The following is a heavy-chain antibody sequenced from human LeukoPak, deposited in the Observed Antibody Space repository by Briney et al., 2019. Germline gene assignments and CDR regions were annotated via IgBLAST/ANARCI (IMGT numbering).Heavy chain of an antibody. CDR3: AELGITMIGGV. J-gene: IGHJ6*04. V-gene: IGHV3-48*03. Sequence: QAGGPLRLSRAASGFTFSSYDMNWVRQAPGKGLEWVSYISSSGSTIYYAASVKGRFTISRDNAKNSLYLQMNSLRAEDTAVYCCAELGITMIGGVWGKGTTVTISS. CDR1: GFTFSSYD. CDR2: ISSSGSTI. D-gene: IGHD3-10*02.